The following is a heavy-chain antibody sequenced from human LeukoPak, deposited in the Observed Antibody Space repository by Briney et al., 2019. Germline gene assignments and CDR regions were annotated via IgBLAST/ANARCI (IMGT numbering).Heavy chain of an antibody. V-gene: IGHV1-18*01. CDR1: GYTFTSYG. CDR2: ISAYNGNT. Sequence: ASVKASCKASGYTFTSYGISWVRQAPGQGLEWMGWISAYNGNTNYAQKLQGRVTMTTDTSTSTAYMELRSLRSDDTAVYYCARAGSSMVRGVIPDYWGQGTLVTVSS. J-gene: IGHJ4*02. CDR3: ARAGSSMVRGVIPDY. D-gene: IGHD3-10*01.